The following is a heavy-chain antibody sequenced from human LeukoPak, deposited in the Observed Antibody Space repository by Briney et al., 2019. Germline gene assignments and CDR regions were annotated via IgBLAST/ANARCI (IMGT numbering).Heavy chain of an antibody. V-gene: IGHV3-23*01. J-gene: IGHJ4*02. CDR3: AKDKSPSSYYYDSSGYYYLDY. CDR2: ISGSGGST. Sequence: GGSLRLSCAASGFTFSSYAMSWVRQAPGKGLEWVSAISGSGGSTYYADSVKGRFTISRDNSKYTLYLQMNSLRAEDTAVYYCAKDKSPSSYYYDSSGYYYLDYWGQGTLVTVSS. D-gene: IGHD3-22*01. CDR1: GFTFSSYA.